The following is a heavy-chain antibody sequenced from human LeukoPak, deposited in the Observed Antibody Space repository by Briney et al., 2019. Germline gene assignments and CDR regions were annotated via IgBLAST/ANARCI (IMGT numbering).Heavy chain of an antibody. D-gene: IGHD3-10*01. CDR1: GFTLSNFG. CDR3: AKDQAGTWGLDY. V-gene: IGHV3-30*02. J-gene: IGHJ4*02. Sequence: PGGSLRLSCEASGFTLSNFGMHWVRQAPGKGLEWVAFVRPDGSSNYYADSVKGRFTISRDISKNTLYLQMNSLRAEDTAFYYCAKDQAGTWGLDYWGQGTLVTVSS. CDR2: VRPDGSSN.